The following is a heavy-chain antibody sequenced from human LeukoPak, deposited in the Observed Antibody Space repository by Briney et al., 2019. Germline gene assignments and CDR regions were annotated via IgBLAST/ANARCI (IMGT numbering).Heavy chain of an antibody. CDR2: ISSSGSTI. V-gene: IGHV3-48*03. CDR3: ARETHDPYYYDSSGSTFDY. J-gene: IGHJ4*02. Sequence: PGGSLRLSYAASGFTFSSYEMNWVRQAPGKGLEWVSYISSSGSTIYYADSVKGRFTISRDNAKNSLYLQMNSLRAEDTAVYYCARETHDPYYYDSSGSTFDYWGQGTLVTVSS. CDR1: GFTFSSYE. D-gene: IGHD3-22*01.